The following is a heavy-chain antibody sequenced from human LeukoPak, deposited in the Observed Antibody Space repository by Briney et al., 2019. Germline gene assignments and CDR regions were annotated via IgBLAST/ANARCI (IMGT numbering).Heavy chain of an antibody. V-gene: IGHV1-2*02. D-gene: IGHD3-16*01. J-gene: IGHJ5*02. CDR2: ISPNSGGT. CDR3: ARDYVGDTCFDP. CDR1: GYTFTGHY. Sequence: GASVKVSCKASGYTFTGHYMHWVRQAPGQGLEWMGWISPNSGGTNYAQKFQGRVTMTGDTSISTAYMELSRLRSDDTAVYYCARDYVGDTCFDPWGQGTLVTVSS.